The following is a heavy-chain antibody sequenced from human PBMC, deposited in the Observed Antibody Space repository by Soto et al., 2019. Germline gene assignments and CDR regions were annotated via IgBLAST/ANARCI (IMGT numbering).Heavy chain of an antibody. V-gene: IGHV4-39*01. J-gene: IGHJ4*02. D-gene: IGHD6-19*01. CDR2: TDYSGST. CDR1: GGSITSSSYY. CDR3: ARLDGGSGWNTDY. Sequence: QLQLQESGPGLVKPSETLSLTCTVSGGSITSSSYYWGWIRQPPGKGLEWIGSTDYSGSTYYNASLKSRVTIFVDTSRNQFSLKLNSVTAAGTAVYYCARLDGGSGWNTDYWGQGTLVTVSS.